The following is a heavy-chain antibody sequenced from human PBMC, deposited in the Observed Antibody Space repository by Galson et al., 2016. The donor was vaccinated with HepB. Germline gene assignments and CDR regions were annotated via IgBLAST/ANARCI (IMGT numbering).Heavy chain of an antibody. CDR1: GGTFSYYA. CDR2: IIPIFGKA. Sequence: SVKVSCKASGGTFSYYAISWVRQAPGQGLEWMGGIIPIFGKADYAQKFQGRVTITADDSTSTAYMELGSLRSEDTAVYYCASRGPRSCSGGSCYECDYWGQGTLVTVSS. V-gene: IGHV1-69*13. D-gene: IGHD2-15*01. J-gene: IGHJ4*02. CDR3: ASRGPRSCSGGSCYECDY.